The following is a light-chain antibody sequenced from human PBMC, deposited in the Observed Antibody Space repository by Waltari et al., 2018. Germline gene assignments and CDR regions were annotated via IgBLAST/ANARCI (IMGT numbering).Light chain of an antibody. V-gene: IGLV1-47*01. CDR1: GSNSGDNY. J-gene: IGLJ3*02. CDR3: AAWDDSLSGRV. CDR2: RDD. Sequence: QSVLTQPPSASGTPGQRVTIPCSGSGSNSGDNYVYWYHQLPGMAPKLLIYRDDERPSGFPDRFSGSKSGTSASLAISGLRSEDAGDYYCAAWDDSLSGRVFGGGTKLTVL.